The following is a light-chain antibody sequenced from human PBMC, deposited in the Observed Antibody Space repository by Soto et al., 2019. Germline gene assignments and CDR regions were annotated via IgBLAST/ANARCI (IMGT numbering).Light chain of an antibody. CDR2: DTY. V-gene: IGLV1-51*01. J-gene: IGLJ2*01. Sequence: QSVFTQPPSVSAAPGQRVTISCSGSSSNIGSNYVSWYQQLPGTAPKLLIYDTYKRPSGIPDRFSGSKSGTSATLGITGLQTGDEADYYCGTWDSSLSAGVFGGGTKVTVL. CDR3: GTWDSSLSAGV. CDR1: SSNIGSNY.